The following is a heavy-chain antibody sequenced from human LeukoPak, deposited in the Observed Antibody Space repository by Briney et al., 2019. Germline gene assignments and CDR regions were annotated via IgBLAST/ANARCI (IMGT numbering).Heavy chain of an antibody. CDR2: IYHSGST. Sequence: SETLSLTCTVSGGSISSYYWSWIRQPPGKGLEWIGSIYHSGSTYYNPSLKSRVTISVDTSKNQFSLKLSSVTAADTAVYYCAREGARYSYGCWGQGTLVTVSS. CDR3: AREGARYSYGC. CDR1: GGSISSYY. J-gene: IGHJ4*02. D-gene: IGHD5-18*01. V-gene: IGHV4-39*07.